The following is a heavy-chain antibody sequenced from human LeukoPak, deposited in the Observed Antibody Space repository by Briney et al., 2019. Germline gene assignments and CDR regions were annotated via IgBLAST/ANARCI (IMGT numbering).Heavy chain of an antibody. Sequence: PGGSLRLSRAASGLRLSSNYMSWGGQDPGKGLEGVYIMSSGGSTHYAASVKGRFTISSDNSKNTLYLQMNSLRAEDTAVYYCAREAENYGLICDIWGHGTMVTVSS. CDR2: MSSGGST. J-gene: IGHJ3*02. D-gene: IGHD3-10*01. CDR1: GLRLSSNY. CDR3: AREAENYGLICDI. V-gene: IGHV3-66*01.